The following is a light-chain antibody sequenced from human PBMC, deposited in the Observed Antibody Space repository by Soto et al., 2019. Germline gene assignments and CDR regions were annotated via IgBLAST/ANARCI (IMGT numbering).Light chain of an antibody. CDR1: QGISSY. J-gene: IGKJ3*01. CDR3: QQLNSYLT. Sequence: DIQLTQSPSFLSASVGDRVTITCQASQGISSYLAWYQQKPGKAPKLLIYAASTLQSGVPSRFSGSGSGTEFTLTISSLQPEDFATYYCQQLNSYLTFGPGTEVAIK. V-gene: IGKV1-9*01. CDR2: AAS.